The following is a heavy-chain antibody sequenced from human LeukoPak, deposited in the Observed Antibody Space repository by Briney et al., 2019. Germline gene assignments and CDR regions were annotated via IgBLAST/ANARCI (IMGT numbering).Heavy chain of an antibody. D-gene: IGHD3-16*01. CDR2: IIPILGIA. V-gene: IGHV1-69*04. Sequence: GASVTVSCKASGGTFSSYAISWVRQAPGQGLEWMGRIIPILGIANYAQKFQGRVTITADKSTSTAYMELSSLRSEDTAVYYCASQPPYGPLPDYWGQGTLVTVSS. J-gene: IGHJ4*02. CDR1: GGTFSSYA. CDR3: ASQPPYGPLPDY.